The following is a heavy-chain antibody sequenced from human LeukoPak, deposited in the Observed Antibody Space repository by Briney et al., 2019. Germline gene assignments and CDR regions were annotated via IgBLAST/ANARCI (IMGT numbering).Heavy chain of an antibody. V-gene: IGHV4-31*03. CDR2: IYYGGST. D-gene: IGHD3-22*01. CDR3: ARAPAADSSGYLGYFDY. Sequence: PSETLSLTCTVSGGSISSGGYSWSWIRQHPGKGLEWIGYIYYGGSTYYNPSLKSRVTISVDTSKNQFSLKLSSVTAADTAVYYCARAPAADSSGYLGYFDYWGQGTLVTVSS. J-gene: IGHJ4*02. CDR1: GGSISSGGYS.